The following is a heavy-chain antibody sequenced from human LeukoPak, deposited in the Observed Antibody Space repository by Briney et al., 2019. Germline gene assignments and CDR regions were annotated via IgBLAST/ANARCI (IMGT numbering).Heavy chain of an antibody. CDR3: ARELREGSSGWFYYYYGMDV. CDR2: LYYTGST. Sequence: SETLSLTCTVSGGSISSGGYYWSWIRQHPGTGLEWIGYLYYTGSTYYNPSLKSRVTISVDTSKNQFSLKLSSVTAADTAVYYCARELREGSSGWFYYYYGMDVWGQGTTVTVSS. CDR1: GGSISSGGYY. D-gene: IGHD6-19*01. J-gene: IGHJ6*02. V-gene: IGHV4-31*03.